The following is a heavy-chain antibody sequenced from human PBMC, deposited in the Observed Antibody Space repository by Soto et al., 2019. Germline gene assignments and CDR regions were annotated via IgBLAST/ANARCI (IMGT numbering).Heavy chain of an antibody. CDR1: GCSIRSYC. V-gene: IGHV4-4*08. CDR3: ARALVGLNYYYGMDV. D-gene: IGHD1-26*01. Sequence: SEILSLTCTVSGCSIRSYCWTWIRQPPGKGLEWIGSICNSGTTYYNPSLKSRVTISVDTSKNQFSLKLNSVTAADTAVYYCARALVGLNYYYGMDVWGQGTTVTVSS. J-gene: IGHJ6*02. CDR2: ICNSGTT.